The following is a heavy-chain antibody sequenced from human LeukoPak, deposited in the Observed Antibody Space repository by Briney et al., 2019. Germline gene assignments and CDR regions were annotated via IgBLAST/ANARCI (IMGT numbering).Heavy chain of an antibody. CDR3: AKYKQQLVRTNYFDY. J-gene: IGHJ4*02. Sequence: GGSLRLSCAASGFTFSSYAMSWVRQAPGKGLEWVSAISGSGGSTYYADSVKGRFTISRDNSKNTPYLQMNSLRAEDTAVYYCAKYKQQLVRTNYFDYWGQGTLVTVSS. D-gene: IGHD6-13*01. CDR1: GFTFSSYA. CDR2: ISGSGGST. V-gene: IGHV3-23*01.